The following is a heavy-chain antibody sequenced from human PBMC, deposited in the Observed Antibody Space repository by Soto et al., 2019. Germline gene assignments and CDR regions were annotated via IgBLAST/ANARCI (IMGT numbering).Heavy chain of an antibody. J-gene: IGHJ1*01. CDR3: AREWSDVWPSRRYCSGGSCYSEPEYFQH. D-gene: IGHD2-15*01. CDR2: ISSSSSYI. Sequence: GGSLRLSCAASGFTFSSYSMNWVRQAPGKGLEWVSSISSSSSYIYYADSVKGRFTISRDNAKNSLYLQMNSLRAEDTAVYYCAREWSDVWPSRRYCSGGSCYSEPEYFQHWGQGTLVTVSS. V-gene: IGHV3-21*01. CDR1: GFTFSSYS.